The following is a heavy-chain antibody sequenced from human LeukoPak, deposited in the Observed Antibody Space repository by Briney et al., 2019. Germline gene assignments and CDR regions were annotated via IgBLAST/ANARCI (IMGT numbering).Heavy chain of an antibody. V-gene: IGHV3-23*01. CDR2: ISGSGGST. CDR3: AKPLRFAPRGRDFDY. CDR1: GFTFSSYA. D-gene: IGHD3-3*01. Sequence: GGSLRLSCAASGFTFSSYAMSWVRQAPGKGLEWVSAISGSGGSTYYADSVKGRFTVSRDNSKNTLYLQMNSLRAENTAVYYCAKPLRFAPRGRDFDYWGQGTLVTVSS. J-gene: IGHJ4*02.